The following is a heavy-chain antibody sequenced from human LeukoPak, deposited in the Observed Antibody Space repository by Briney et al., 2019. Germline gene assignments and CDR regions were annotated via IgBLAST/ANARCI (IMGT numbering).Heavy chain of an antibody. V-gene: IGHV3-7*01. CDR1: GFTFRSYW. CDR2: IKQDGSEK. Sequence: GGSLRLSCAASGFTFRSYWMSWVRQAPGKGLEWVANIKQDGSEKYYVDSVKGRFTISRDNAKNSLYLQMNSLRAEDTAVYYCAKVTYGSGTYGAFDYWGQGTLVTVSS. CDR3: AKVTYGSGTYGAFDY. D-gene: IGHD3-10*01. J-gene: IGHJ4*02.